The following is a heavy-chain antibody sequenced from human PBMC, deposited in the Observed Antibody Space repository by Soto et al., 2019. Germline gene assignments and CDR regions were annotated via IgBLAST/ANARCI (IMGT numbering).Heavy chain of an antibody. J-gene: IGHJ6*02. CDR3: ARSINYYDSSGYYYVHGMDV. CDR2: ISSSSSYI. Sequence: PGGSLRLSCAASGFTVSSYSMNWVRQAPGKGLEWVSSISSSSSYIYYADSVKGRFTISRDNAKNSLYLQMNSLRAEDTAVYYCARSINYYDSSGYYYVHGMDVWGQGTTVTVSS. CDR1: GFTVSSYS. V-gene: IGHV3-21*01. D-gene: IGHD3-22*01.